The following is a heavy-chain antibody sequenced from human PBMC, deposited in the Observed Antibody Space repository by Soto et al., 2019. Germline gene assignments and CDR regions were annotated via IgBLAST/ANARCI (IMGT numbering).Heavy chain of an antibody. CDR3: ARFGGTTVALPY. CDR2: INHSGST. V-gene: IGHV4-34*01. J-gene: IGHJ4*02. D-gene: IGHD6-19*01. Sequence: SETLSHTCAIYREPFRGYYWSWIRQTSGKGLDWIGEINHSGSTNYNPSLRSRVTVSVDTSKGQFSLKLSSVTAADTAIYYCARFGGTTVALPYWGQG. CDR1: REPFRGYY.